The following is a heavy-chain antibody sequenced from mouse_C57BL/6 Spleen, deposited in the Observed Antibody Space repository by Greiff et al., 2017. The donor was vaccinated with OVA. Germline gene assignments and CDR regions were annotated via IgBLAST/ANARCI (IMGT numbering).Heavy chain of an antibody. Sequence: VQLQQSGPELVKPGASVKISCKASGYTFTDYYMNWVKQSHGKSLEWIGDINPNNGGTSYNQKFKGKATLTVDKSSSTAYMELRSLTSEDSAVYYCAINDGEGYWGQGTTLTVSS. CDR1: GYTFTDYY. V-gene: IGHV1-26*01. CDR2: INPNNGGT. CDR3: AINDGEGY. J-gene: IGHJ2*01. D-gene: IGHD1-1*01.